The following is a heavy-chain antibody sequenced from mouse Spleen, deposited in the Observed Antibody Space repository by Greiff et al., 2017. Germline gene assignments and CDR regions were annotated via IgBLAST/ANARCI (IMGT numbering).Heavy chain of an antibody. CDR1: GFTFSSYT. CDR2: ISSGGSYT. Sequence: DVKLVESGGGLVKPGGSLKLSCAASGFTFSSYTMSWVRQTPEKRLEWVATISSGGSYTYYPDSVKGRFTISRDNAKNTLYLQMSSLKSEDTAMYYCTRDGNYESWYFDVWGAGTTVTVSS. J-gene: IGHJ1*01. D-gene: IGHD2-1*01. V-gene: IGHV5-6-4*01. CDR3: TRDGNYESWYFDV.